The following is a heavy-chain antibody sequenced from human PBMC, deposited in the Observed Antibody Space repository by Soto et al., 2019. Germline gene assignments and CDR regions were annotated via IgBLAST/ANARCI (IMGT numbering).Heavy chain of an antibody. J-gene: IGHJ5*02. CDR3: ARDKGAYCGGDCYSTWFDP. D-gene: IGHD2-21*02. V-gene: IGHV1-69*04. CDR2: IMPFFDIT. Sequence: SVKVSCKASGGTFSRHSITWVRQAPGHGLEWMGRIMPFFDITSYAQKFQGRVTITADKSTSTAYKELRSLRSDDTAVYYCARDKGAYCGGDCYSTWFDPWGQGTLVTVSS. CDR1: GGTFSRHS.